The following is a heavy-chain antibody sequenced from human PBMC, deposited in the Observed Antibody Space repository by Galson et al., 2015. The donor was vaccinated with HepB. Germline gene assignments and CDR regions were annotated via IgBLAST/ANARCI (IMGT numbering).Heavy chain of an antibody. CDR3: ARVGGAMNTELPPFNWFDP. D-gene: IGHD1-7*01. J-gene: IGHJ5*02. Sequence: SLRLSCAASGFTFSSYAMHWVRQAPGKGLEWVAVISYDGSNKYYADSVKGRFTISRDNSKNTLYLQMNSLRAEDTAVYYCARVGGAMNTELPPFNWFDPWGQGTLVTVSS. CDR1: GFTFSSYA. V-gene: IGHV3-30-3*01. CDR2: ISYDGSNK.